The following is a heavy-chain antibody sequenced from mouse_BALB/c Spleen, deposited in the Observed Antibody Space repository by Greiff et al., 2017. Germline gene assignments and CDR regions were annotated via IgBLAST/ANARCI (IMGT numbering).Heavy chain of an antibody. CDR1: GFTFSSFG. V-gene: IGHV5-17*02. CDR2: ISSGSSTI. Sequence: EVHLVESGGGLVQPGGSRKLSCAASGFTFSSFGMHWVRQAPEKGLEWVAYISSGSSTIYYADTVKGRFTISRDNPKNTLFLQMTSLRSEDTAMYYCARSHGNYYFDYWGQGTTLTVSS. CDR3: ARSHGNYYFDY. D-gene: IGHD2-1*01. J-gene: IGHJ2*01.